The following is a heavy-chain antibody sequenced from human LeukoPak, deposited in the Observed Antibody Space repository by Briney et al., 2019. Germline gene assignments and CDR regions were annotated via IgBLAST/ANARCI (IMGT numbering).Heavy chain of an antibody. J-gene: IGHJ4*02. Sequence: SETLSLTCTVPGGSISSYYWSWIRQPPGKGLEWIGYIYYSGSTNYNPSLKSRVTISVDTSKNQFSLKLSSVTAADTAVYYCASYSYYYDSSGYFDYWGQGTLVTVSS. CDR3: ASYSYYYDSSGYFDY. V-gene: IGHV4-59*01. D-gene: IGHD3-22*01. CDR1: GGSISSYY. CDR2: IYYSGST.